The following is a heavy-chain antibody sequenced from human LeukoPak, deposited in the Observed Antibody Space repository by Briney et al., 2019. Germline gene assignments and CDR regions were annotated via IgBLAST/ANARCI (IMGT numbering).Heavy chain of an antibody. CDR1: GGSVSGYY. CDR3: ARGHYGFDP. CDR2: IYYSGDT. V-gene: IGHV4-59*08. J-gene: IGHJ5*02. Sequence: LETLSLTCTVSGGSVSGYYWSWIQQPPGKGLEWIGYIYYSGDTNYNPSLNSRVTVSVDTSKNQFSLKLSSVTAADTAVYYCARGHYGFDPWGQGTLVTVSS. D-gene: IGHD3-16*01.